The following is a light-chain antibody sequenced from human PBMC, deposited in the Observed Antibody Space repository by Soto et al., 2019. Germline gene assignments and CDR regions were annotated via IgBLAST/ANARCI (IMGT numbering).Light chain of an antibody. J-gene: IGLJ1*01. CDR1: SSNIGAGYD. V-gene: IGLV1-40*01. Sequence: QSVLTQPPSVSGAPGQRVTISCTGSSSNIGAGYDVHWYQQLPGTAPKLLIYDNTNRPSGVPDRFSGSKSGTSASLAITGLQAEDEADYYCQSYDRSLSGSRVFGTGTKLTRP. CDR2: DNT. CDR3: QSYDRSLSGSRV.